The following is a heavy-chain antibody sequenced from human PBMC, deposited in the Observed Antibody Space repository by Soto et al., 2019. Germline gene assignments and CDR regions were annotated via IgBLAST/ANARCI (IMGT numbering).Heavy chain of an antibody. V-gene: IGHV3-33*01. CDR1: GFTFSNYG. CDR3: ARGLHSLFDY. D-gene: IGHD2-21*01. CDR2: IWYDGNNK. J-gene: IGHJ4*02. Sequence: QVQLVESGGGVVQPGGSLRLSCAASGFTFSNYGMHWVRQAPGKGLEWVAVIWYDGNNKYYADSVKGRFTISRDNSYNTLYVQMTSLRAEYTAVYYCARGLHSLFDYWGQGTLVTVSS.